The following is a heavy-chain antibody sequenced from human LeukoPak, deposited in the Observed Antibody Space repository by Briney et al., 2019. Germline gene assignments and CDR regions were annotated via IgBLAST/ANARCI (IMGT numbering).Heavy chain of an antibody. Sequence: ASVKVSCKASGYTFTSYDINWVRQATGQGLEWMGWMNPNSGNTGYAQKFQGRVTITRNTSISTAYMELRSLRSDDTAVYYCARCGSGSYSWFDPWGQGTLVTVSS. CDR2: MNPNSGNT. CDR1: GYTFTSYD. J-gene: IGHJ5*02. V-gene: IGHV1-8*03. CDR3: ARCGSGSYSWFDP. D-gene: IGHD1-26*01.